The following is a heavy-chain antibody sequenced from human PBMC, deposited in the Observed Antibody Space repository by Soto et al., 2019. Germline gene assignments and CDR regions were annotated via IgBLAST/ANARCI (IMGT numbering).Heavy chain of an antibody. Sequence: GGSLRLSCAASGFTFSGYAMSWVRQAPGKGLEWVSAVSGSGSHTYYADSVKGRFTISRDNSKNTLYLQMISLRAEDTAVYYCAKDVGGYYKPIDYWGQGTLVTVSS. CDR3: AKDVGGYYKPIDY. V-gene: IGHV3-23*01. CDR1: GFTFSGYA. D-gene: IGHD1-26*01. J-gene: IGHJ4*02. CDR2: VSGSGSHT.